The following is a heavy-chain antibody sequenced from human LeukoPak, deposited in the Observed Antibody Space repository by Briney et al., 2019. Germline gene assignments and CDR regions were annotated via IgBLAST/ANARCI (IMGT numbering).Heavy chain of an antibody. J-gene: IGHJ4*02. V-gene: IGHV4-59*01. CDR1: GGSISSYY. D-gene: IGHD2-2*01. CDR2: IYYSGST. Sequence: PSETLSLTCTVSGGSISSYYWSWIRQPPGKGLEWIGYIYYSGSTNYNPSLKSRVTISVDTSKNQFSLKLSSVTAADTAVYYCARDRLYCSSTSCFHYFDYWGKGTLVTVSS. CDR3: ARDRLYCSSTSCFHYFDY.